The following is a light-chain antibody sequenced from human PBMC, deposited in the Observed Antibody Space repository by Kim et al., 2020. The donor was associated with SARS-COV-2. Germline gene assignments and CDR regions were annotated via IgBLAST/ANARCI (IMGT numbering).Light chain of an antibody. V-gene: IGKV1-39*01. J-gene: IGKJ2*03. CDR3: QQSYSTPPG. CDR2: AAS. CDR1: QSISSY. Sequence: DIQMTQSPSSLSASVGDRVTITCRASQSISSYLNWYQQKPGKAPKLLIYAASSLQSGVPSRFSGSGSGTDFTLTISSLQPEDFATYYCQQSYSTPPGFGQGTKLGI.